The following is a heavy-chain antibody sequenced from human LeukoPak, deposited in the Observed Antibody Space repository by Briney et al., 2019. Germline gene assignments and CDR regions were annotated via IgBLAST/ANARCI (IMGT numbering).Heavy chain of an antibody. CDR3: AKDTLDIGPAFAI. CDR1: GFTFSGHA. Sequence: PGGSLRLSCAASGFTFSGHAMGWVRQTPGKGLEWVSVVSDSGRKTYYVDSVRGRFTISRDNSRNTLYLQMNSLRAEDTAVYYCAKDTLDIGPAFAIWGQGAMVTVSS. CDR2: VSDSGRKT. D-gene: IGHD2-2*03. J-gene: IGHJ3*02. V-gene: IGHV3-23*01.